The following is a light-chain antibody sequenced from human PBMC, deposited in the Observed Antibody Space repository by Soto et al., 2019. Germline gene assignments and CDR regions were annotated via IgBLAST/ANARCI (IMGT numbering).Light chain of an antibody. V-gene: IGKV3-11*01. Sequence: EIVLTQSPATLSLSPGERATLSCRASQSVSSYLACYQQKPGQAPRLLFYDASNRATGIPARFSGSGSGTDFTLTISSLEPEDFAVYYCQQRSNWPPYTFGQGTKLEIK. J-gene: IGKJ2*01. CDR3: QQRSNWPPYT. CDR2: DAS. CDR1: QSVSSY.